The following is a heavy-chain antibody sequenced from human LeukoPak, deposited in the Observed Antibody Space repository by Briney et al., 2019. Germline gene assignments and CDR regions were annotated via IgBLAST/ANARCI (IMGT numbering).Heavy chain of an antibody. CDR1: GGAISSYY. CDR3: ARDSRGGSYFHWYFDL. CDR2: IYYSGST. V-gene: IGHV4-59*01. Sequence: PSETLSLTCTVSGGAISSYYWSWIRQPPGKGLEWIGYIYYSGSTNYNPSLKSRVTISVDASKNQFSLKLSSVTAADTAVYYCARDSRGGSYFHWYFDLWGRGTLVTVSS. D-gene: IGHD1-26*01. J-gene: IGHJ2*01.